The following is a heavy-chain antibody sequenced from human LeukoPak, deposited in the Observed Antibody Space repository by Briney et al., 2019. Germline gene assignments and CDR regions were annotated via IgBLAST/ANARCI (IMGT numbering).Heavy chain of an antibody. CDR3: ARDLGYGDLTNYYYYYGMDV. CDR2: IIPIFGTA. CDR1: GGTFSSYA. V-gene: IGHV1-69*13. D-gene: IGHD4-17*01. J-gene: IGHJ6*04. Sequence: ASVKVSWKASGGTFSSYAISWVRQAPGQGLEWMGGIIPIFGTANYAQKFQGRVTITADESTSTAYMELSSLRSEDTAVYYCARDLGYGDLTNYYYYYGMDVWGKGTTVTVSS.